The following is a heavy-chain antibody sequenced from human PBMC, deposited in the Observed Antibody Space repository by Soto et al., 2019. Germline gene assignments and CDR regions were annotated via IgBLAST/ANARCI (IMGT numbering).Heavy chain of an antibody. D-gene: IGHD4-17*01. CDR2: IIPILGIA. J-gene: IGHJ4*02. CDR1: GGTFSSYT. Sequence: QVQLVQSGAEVKKPGSSVKVSCKASGGTFSSYTISWVRQAPGQGLEWMGRIIPILGIANYAQKFQGRVTITADKSTSTDYMELSSLRSEDTAVYYCARDDGDYYFDYWGQGTLVTVSS. CDR3: ARDDGDYYFDY. V-gene: IGHV1-69*08.